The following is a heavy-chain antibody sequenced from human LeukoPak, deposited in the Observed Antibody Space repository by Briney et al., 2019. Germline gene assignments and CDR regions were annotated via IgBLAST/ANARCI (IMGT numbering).Heavy chain of an antibody. V-gene: IGHV3-15*01. CDR3: TTRYSVYDHFDY. J-gene: IGHJ4*02. D-gene: IGHD5/OR15-5a*01. CDR1: GFTFSNAW. Sequence: PGGSLRLSCAASGFTFSNAWMSWVRQGPGKGLEWVGRIKSKTDGGTTDYAAPVKGRFTVSRDDSKNTVHLQMNSLKTEDTAVYYCTTRYSVYDHFDYWGQGSLVTVSS. CDR2: IKSKTDGGTT.